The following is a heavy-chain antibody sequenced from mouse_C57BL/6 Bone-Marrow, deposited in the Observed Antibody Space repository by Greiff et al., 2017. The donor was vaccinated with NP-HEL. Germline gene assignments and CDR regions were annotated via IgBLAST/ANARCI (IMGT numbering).Heavy chain of an antibody. CDR1: GFSLTSYG. V-gene: IGHV2-9*01. Sequence: VQGVESGPGLVAPSQSLSITCTVSGFSLTSYGVDWVRQPPGKGLEWLGVIWGGGSTNYNSALMSRLSISKDNSKSQVFLKMNSLQTDDTAMYXCAKNYGSSPYYAMDYWGQGTSVTVSS. CDR2: IWGGGST. J-gene: IGHJ4*01. D-gene: IGHD1-1*01. CDR3: AKNYGSSPYYAMDY.